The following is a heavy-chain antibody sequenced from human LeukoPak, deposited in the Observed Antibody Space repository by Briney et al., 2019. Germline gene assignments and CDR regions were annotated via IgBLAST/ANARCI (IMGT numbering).Heavy chain of an antibody. V-gene: IGHV3-7*01. Sequence: GGSLRLSCAASGFTFSSYWMSWVRQAPGKGLEWVANIKQDGSEKYYVDSVKGRFTISRDNAKNSLYLQMNSLRAEDTAVYYCARGRGSSWYYFDYWGQGTLVTVSS. J-gene: IGHJ4*02. CDR3: ARGRGSSWYYFDY. D-gene: IGHD6-13*01. CDR1: GFTFSSYW. CDR2: IKQDGSEK.